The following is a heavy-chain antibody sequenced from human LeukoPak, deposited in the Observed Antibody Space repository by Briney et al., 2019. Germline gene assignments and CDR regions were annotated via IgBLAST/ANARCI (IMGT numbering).Heavy chain of an antibody. D-gene: IGHD1-26*01. CDR1: GFTFSSYS. J-gene: IGHJ4*02. Sequence: GGSLRLSCAASGFTFSSYSMNWVRQAPGKGLEWVSYISSSSSTIYYADSVKGRFTVSRDTSKNSLYLQMSSLTAADTAVYYCAKDRSIGTYYTFDHWGQGTLVTVSS. V-gene: IGHV3-48*01. CDR3: AKDRSIGTYYTFDH. CDR2: ISSSSSTI.